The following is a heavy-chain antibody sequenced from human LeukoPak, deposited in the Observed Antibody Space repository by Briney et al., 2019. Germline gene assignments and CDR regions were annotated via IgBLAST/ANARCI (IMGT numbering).Heavy chain of an antibody. V-gene: IGHV3-53*01. J-gene: IGHJ4*02. CDR3: AKAVAGTDPPFDY. D-gene: IGHD6-19*01. CDR2: IYSGGST. CDR1: GFTVSSNY. Sequence: GGSLRLYCAASGFTVSSNYMSWVRQAPGKGLEWVSVIYSGGSTYYADSVKGRFTISRDNSKNTLYLQMNSLRAEDTAVYYCAKAVAGTDPPFDYWGQGTLVTVSS.